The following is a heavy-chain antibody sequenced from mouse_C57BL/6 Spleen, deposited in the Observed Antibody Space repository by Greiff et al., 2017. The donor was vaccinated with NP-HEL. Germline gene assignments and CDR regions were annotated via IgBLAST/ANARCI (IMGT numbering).Heavy chain of an antibody. CDR3: TRDHYDGYYGHYYAMDY. D-gene: IGHD2-3*01. CDR1: GFTFSSYA. Sequence: EVKLMESGEGLVKPGGSLKLSCAASGFTFSSYAMSWVRQTPEKRLEWVAYISSGGDYIYYADTVKGRFTISRDNARNTLYLQMSSLKSEDTAMYYCTRDHYDGYYGHYYAMDYWGQGTSVTVSS. J-gene: IGHJ4*01. V-gene: IGHV5-9-1*02. CDR2: ISSGGDYI.